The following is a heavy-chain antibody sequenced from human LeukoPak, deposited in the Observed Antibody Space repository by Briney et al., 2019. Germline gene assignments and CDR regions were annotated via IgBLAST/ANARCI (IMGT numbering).Heavy chain of an antibody. CDR1: GISFNNYW. CDR2: VNSDGSST. D-gene: IGHD3-22*01. V-gene: IGHV3-74*01. Sequence: GGSLRLSCAPSGISFNNYWMHWVRQAPGKGLVWVSRVNSDGSSTVYADSVKGRFTISRDNARTTVYLQMSSLRLDDTATCYCATGLGHYYDYWGQGSLVTVSS. CDR3: ATGLGHYYDY. J-gene: IGHJ4*02.